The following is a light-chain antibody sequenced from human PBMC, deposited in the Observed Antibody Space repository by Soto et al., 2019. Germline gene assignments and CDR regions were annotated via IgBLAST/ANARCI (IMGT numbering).Light chain of an antibody. V-gene: IGLV2-8*01. CDR2: EVT. Sequence: QSALTQPPSASGSPGRSVTISCTGTSRDVGGYDYVSWFQQHPGKAPKLIIYEVTKRPSGVPDRFSASKSGNTASLTVSGLQAEDEADYYCSSFVAGNNYWVFGGGTKLTVL. CDR1: SRDVGGYDY. J-gene: IGLJ3*02. CDR3: SSFVAGNNYWV.